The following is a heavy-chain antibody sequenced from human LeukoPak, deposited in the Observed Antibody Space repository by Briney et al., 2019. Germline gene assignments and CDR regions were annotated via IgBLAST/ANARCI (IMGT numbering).Heavy chain of an antibody. CDR2: INHSGST. D-gene: IGHD6-19*01. J-gene: IGHJ4*02. CDR1: GGSFSGYY. CDR3: ARGSAGVLGRLFDY. V-gene: IGHV4-34*01. Sequence: SETLSLTCAGCGGSFSGYYWSWIRQPPGKGLEWIGEINHSGSTNYNPSLKSRVTISVDTSKNQFSLKLSSVTAADTAVYYCARGSAGVLGRLFDYWGQGTLVTVSS.